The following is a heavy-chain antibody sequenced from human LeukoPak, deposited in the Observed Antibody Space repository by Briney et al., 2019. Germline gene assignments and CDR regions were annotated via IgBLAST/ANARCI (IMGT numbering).Heavy chain of an antibody. CDR1: GASISSGGYY. J-gene: IGHJ4*02. CDR3: ASDKIGYYYDSSGYSN. D-gene: IGHD3-22*01. Sequence: SQTLSLTCTVSGASISSGGYYWSWIRQHPGRGLEWIGYFYYSESTKYNPSLKTRVIILVDTSKNQFSLKLSSVTAADTAVYYCASDKIGYYYDSSGYSNWGQGTLVTVSS. V-gene: IGHV4-31*03. CDR2: FYYSEST.